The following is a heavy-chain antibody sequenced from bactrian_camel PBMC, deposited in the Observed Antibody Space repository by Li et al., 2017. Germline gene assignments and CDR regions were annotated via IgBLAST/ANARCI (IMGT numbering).Heavy chain of an antibody. Sequence: HVQLVESGGGSVQAGGSLKLTCAGSAYILEQCGMGWFRQAPGKEENLVSVRRDGTTIYADSVKGRFTISKNNPTNTLSLQMNSLSTEDTAVYYCATGGRENWRYSGRGTQVTVS. J-gene: IGHJ4*01. CDR3: ATGGRENWRY. V-gene: IGHV3S60*01. CDR2: VRRDGTT. D-gene: IGHD7*01. CDR1: AYILEQCG.